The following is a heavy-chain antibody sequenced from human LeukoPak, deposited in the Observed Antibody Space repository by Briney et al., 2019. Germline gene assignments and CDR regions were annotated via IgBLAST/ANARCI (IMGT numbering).Heavy chain of an antibody. CDR2: IYNDETSA. Sequence: GGSLRLSCAASGFTFSNNWRYWVRQGPGQGLVWVSRIYNDETSATYADSVKGRFTISRDNAKNTLYLQMDSLRVDDTAVYYCARGAPIDYWGQGTLVTVSS. V-gene: IGHV3-74*01. CDR3: ARGAPIDY. CDR1: GFTFSNNW. J-gene: IGHJ4*02.